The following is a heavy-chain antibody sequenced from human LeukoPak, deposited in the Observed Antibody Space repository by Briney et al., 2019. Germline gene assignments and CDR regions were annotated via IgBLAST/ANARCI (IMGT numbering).Heavy chain of an antibody. CDR3: ATNGYYCIDV. J-gene: IGHJ6*03. CDR1: GGSFDGYY. V-gene: IGHV4-34*01. CDR2: ITYDGST. Sequence: PSETLSLTCAVFGGSFDGYYWSWIRQPPGKGLEWIGEITYDGSTNYNPSLKSRVTISVDKSKNQFSLDFNSVTAADTAIYYCATNGYYCIDVWGKGTTVTVSS. D-gene: IGHD2-8*01.